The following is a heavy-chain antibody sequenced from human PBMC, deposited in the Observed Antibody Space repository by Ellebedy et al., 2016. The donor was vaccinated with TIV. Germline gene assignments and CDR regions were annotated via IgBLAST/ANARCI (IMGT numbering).Heavy chain of an antibody. J-gene: IGHJ3*01. CDR2: IASLGDTT. CDR1: GFTFNTYV. V-gene: IGHV3-23*01. Sequence: PGGSLRLSCAASGFTFNTYVIHWVRQAPGKGLEWVSAIASLGDTTHYADSVRGRFTISRDNSKNTLDLQMNSLRAEDTAVYYCAREGYGNGHCGAFDVWGQGTVVTVSS. CDR3: AREGYGNGHCGAFDV. D-gene: IGHD2-15*01.